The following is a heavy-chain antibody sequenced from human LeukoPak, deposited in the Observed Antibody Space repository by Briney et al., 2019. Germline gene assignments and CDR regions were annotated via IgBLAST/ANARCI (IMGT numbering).Heavy chain of an antibody. CDR2: INHSGST. CDR3: ARVSGYDWESFYDY. V-gene: IGHV4-34*01. D-gene: IGHD5-12*01. CDR1: GGSFSGYY. Sequence: KPSETLSLTCAVYGGSFSGYYWSWIRQPPGKGLEWIGEINHSGSTNYNPSLKSRVTISVDTSKNQFSLKLSSVTAADTAMYYCARVSGYDWESFYDYWGQGSLVTASS. J-gene: IGHJ4*02.